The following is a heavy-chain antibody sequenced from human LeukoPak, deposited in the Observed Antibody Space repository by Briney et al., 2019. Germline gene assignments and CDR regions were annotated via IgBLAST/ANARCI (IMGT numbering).Heavy chain of an antibody. D-gene: IGHD3-10*01. Sequence: PSETLSLTCTVSGGSISSYYWSWIRQPAGKGLEWIGRIYTSGSTNYNPSLKSRVTMSVDTSKNQFSLKLSSVTAADTAVYYCAREGIITMVRGVFDYWGQGTLVTVSS. CDR3: AREGIITMVRGVFDY. J-gene: IGHJ4*02. V-gene: IGHV4-4*07. CDR1: GGSISSYY. CDR2: IYTSGST.